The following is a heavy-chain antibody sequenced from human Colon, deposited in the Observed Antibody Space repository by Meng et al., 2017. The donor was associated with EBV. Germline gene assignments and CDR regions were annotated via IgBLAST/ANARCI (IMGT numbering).Heavy chain of an antibody. D-gene: IGHD7-27*01. Sequence: ESAKALVSPSSPSSLPCVVAVDTGTNGGSSWSWIRQQQGKGLEWIGYIYHSGSTKYNPSLKSRVTISVDTSKNQFSLKLSSVTAADTAVYYCARDTSTWGNKGLDHWGQGILVTVSS. V-gene: IGHV4-30-2*01. J-gene: IGHJ4*02. CDR2: IYHSGST. CDR3: ARDTSTWGNKGLDH. CDR1: VDTGTNGGSS.